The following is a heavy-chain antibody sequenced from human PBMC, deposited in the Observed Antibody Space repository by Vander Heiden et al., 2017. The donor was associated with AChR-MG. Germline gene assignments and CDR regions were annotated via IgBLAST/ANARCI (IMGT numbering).Heavy chain of an antibody. D-gene: IGHD6-13*01. Sequence: EVQLVESGGGLVKPGGSLRLSVAASGCTFSDAWMNWVGQGPGKGLECVGRNRSKTAGGTIEYAEPVKGRFIISRDDLKNTLDMKKNSMKTEETAVYYCATDSVEQQPILNAFAFWGQGTMVTVSS. CDR2: NRSKTAGGTI. J-gene: IGHJ3*01. V-gene: IGHV3-15*01. CDR1: GCTFSDAW. CDR3: ATDSVEQQPILNAFAF.